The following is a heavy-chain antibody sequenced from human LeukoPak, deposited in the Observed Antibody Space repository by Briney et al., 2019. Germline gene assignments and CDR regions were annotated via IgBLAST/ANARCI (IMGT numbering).Heavy chain of an antibody. CDR1: GGFISSYY. CDR3: ARVGSGYDYLYYFDY. J-gene: IGHJ4*02. V-gene: IGHV4-59*07. Sequence: SDTLSLICTVSGGFISSYYWSWIRQPPGKGLEWIGDLSYSGTTNYNPSLKSRVTISVDTSKNQFSLKLSSVTAADTAVYYCARVGSGYDYLYYFDYWGQGTLVTVSS. CDR2: LSYSGTT. D-gene: IGHD5-12*01.